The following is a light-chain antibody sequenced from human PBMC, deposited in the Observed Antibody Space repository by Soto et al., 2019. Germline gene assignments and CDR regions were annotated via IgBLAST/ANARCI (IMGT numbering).Light chain of an antibody. CDR3: QQANSLPST. V-gene: IGKV1D-12*01. CDR2: AAS. CDR1: QGISAW. J-gene: IGKJ5*01. Sequence: DIQMTQSPSFVSASVGDRVTITCRASQGISAWFARYQQKPVKAPKLLIYAASRLQSGVPSRYSGSGFGTEVTRTVSSRQPEDFATDYSQQANSLPSTVGQGTRLEIK.